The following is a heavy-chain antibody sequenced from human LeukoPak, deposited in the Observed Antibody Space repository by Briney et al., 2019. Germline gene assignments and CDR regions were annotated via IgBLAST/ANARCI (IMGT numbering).Heavy chain of an antibody. CDR3: ARDPSLDAFDI. V-gene: IGHV1-69*06. J-gene: IGHJ3*02. CDR2: IIPIFGTA. Sequence: ASVKVSCKASGGTFSSYAISWVRQAPGQGREWMGGIIPIFGTANYAQKFQGRVTITADKSTSTAYMELSSLRSEDTAVYYCARDPSLDAFDIWGQGTMVTVSS. D-gene: IGHD6-6*01. CDR1: GGTFSSYA.